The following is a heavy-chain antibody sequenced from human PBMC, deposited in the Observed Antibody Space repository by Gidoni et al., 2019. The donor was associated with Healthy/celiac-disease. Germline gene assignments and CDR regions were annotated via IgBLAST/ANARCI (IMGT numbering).Heavy chain of an antibody. CDR3: ARSPSYSSSSLTVSGFDY. CDR1: GFTFSSYA. Sequence: QVQLVESGGGVVQPGRSLRLSCAASGFTFSSYAMHWVRQAPGKGLEWVAVISYDGSNKYYADSVKGRFTISRDNSKNTLYLQMNSLRAEDTAVYYCARSPSYSSSSLTVSGFDYWGQGTLVTVSS. D-gene: IGHD6-13*01. V-gene: IGHV3-30-3*01. CDR2: ISYDGSNK. J-gene: IGHJ4*02.